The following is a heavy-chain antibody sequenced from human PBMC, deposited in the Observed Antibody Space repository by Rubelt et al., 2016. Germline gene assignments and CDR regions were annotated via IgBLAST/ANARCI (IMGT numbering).Heavy chain of an antibody. CDR2: IYYSGST. CDR1: GGSISSSSYY. J-gene: IGHJ6*02. V-gene: IGHV4-39*01. D-gene: IGHD3-9*01. CDR3: ARTDILTGYYYYGMDV. Sequence: QLQLQESGSGLVKPSETLSLTCTVSGGSISSSSYYWGWIRQPPGKGLEWIGSIYYSGSTYYNPSLKSRVTISGDTSKNQFSLKLSSVTAADTAVYYCARTDILTGYYYYGMDVWGQGTTVTVSS.